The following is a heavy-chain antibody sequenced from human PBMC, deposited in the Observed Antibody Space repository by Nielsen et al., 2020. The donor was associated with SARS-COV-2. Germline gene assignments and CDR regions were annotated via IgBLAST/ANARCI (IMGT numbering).Heavy chain of an antibody. CDR2: ISWNSGSI. D-gene: IGHD2/OR15-2a*01. J-gene: IGHJ4*02. CDR3: VKDIKIGVIVPGGFDY. Sequence: GGSLRLSCTASGFTFDDYAMHWVRQAPGKGLEWVSGISWNSGSIGYADSVKGRFTISRDNAKNSLYLQMNSLRAEDTALYYCVKDIKIGVIVPGGFDYWGQGTLVTVSS. CDR1: GFTFDDYA. V-gene: IGHV3-9*01.